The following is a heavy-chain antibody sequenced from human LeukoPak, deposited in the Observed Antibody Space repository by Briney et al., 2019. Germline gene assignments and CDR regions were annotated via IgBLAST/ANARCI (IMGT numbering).Heavy chain of an antibody. CDR2: INPSDGT. Sequence: ASVKVSCKASGYTFSGHYMHWLRQAPGQGLEWMGWINPSDGTKYAQKFQGRVTMTRDTSISTAYMELSSVTSDDMAVYYCAPGTGDSGLHFLHWGQGTLVTVSS. J-gene: IGHJ1*01. CDR3: APGTGDSGLHFLH. CDR1: GYTFSGHY. V-gene: IGHV1-2*02. D-gene: IGHD3-22*01.